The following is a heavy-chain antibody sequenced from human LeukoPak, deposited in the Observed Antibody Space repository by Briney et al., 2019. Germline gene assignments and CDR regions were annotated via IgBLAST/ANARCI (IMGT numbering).Heavy chain of an antibody. CDR3: ANSSPEWELLRDFDY. V-gene: IGHV3-48*01. Sequence: GGSLRLSCAASGFTFSSYSMNWVRQAPGKGLEWVSYISSSSSTIYYADSVKGRFTISRDNSKNTLYLQMNSLRAEDTAVYYCANSSPEWELLRDFDYWGQGTLVTVSS. CDR1: GFTFSSYS. CDR2: ISSSSSTI. J-gene: IGHJ4*02. D-gene: IGHD1-26*01.